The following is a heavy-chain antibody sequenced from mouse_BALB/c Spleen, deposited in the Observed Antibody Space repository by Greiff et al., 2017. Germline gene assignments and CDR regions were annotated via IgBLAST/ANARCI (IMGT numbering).Heavy chain of an antibody. J-gene: IGHJ4*01. CDR1: GFTFSSYA. Sequence: EVQLVESGGGLVKPGGSLKLSCAASGFTFSSYAMSWVRQTPEKRLEWVASISSGGSTYYPDSVKGRFTISRDNARNILYLQMSSLRSEDTAMYYCARRGITTGYAMDYWGQGTSVTVSS. D-gene: IGHD2-4*01. V-gene: IGHV5-6-5*01. CDR2: ISSGGST. CDR3: ARRGITTGYAMDY.